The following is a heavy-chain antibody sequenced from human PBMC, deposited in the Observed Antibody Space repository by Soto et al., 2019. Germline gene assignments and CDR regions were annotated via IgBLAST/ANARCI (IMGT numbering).Heavy chain of an antibody. CDR2: IIPIFGTA. Sequence: SVKVSCKASGGTFSSYAISWVRQAPGQGLEWMGGIIPIFGTANYAQMFQGRVTITADESTSTAYMELSSLRSEDTAAYYCARDIEYCSGGSCRQPSFAFDIWGQGTMVTVSS. V-gene: IGHV1-69*13. CDR1: GGTFSSYA. J-gene: IGHJ3*02. D-gene: IGHD2-15*01. CDR3: ARDIEYCSGGSCRQPSFAFDI.